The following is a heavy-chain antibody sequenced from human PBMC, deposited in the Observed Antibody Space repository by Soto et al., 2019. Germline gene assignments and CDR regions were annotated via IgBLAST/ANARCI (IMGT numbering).Heavy chain of an antibody. CDR1: EYTFTSYA. J-gene: IGHJ4*02. V-gene: IGHV1-3*01. CDR2: INAGNGNT. Sequence: ASVKVSCKASEYTFTSYAMHWVRQAPGQRLEWMGWINAGNGNTKYSQKFQGRVTITRDTSASTAYMELSSLRSEDTAVYYCTRSPQWLAPDFDYWGQGTLVTVSS. D-gene: IGHD6-19*01. CDR3: TRSPQWLAPDFDY.